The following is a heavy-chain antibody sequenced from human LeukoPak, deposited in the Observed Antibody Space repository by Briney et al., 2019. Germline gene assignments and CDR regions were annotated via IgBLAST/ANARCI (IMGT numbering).Heavy chain of an antibody. CDR3: ARRLTQCDCFDP. D-gene: IGHD2-21*02. J-gene: IGHJ5*02. V-gene: IGHV6-1*01. CDR1: GDSVSYNVAA. CDR2: TYYRSTWYN. Sequence: SQTLSLTCAISGDSVSYNVAAWNWIRQSPSRGLEWLGRTYYRSTWYNDYAVSVRGRITVNPDTSKNQFSLHLNSVTPEDTAVYYCARRLTQCDCFDPWGQGILVTVSS.